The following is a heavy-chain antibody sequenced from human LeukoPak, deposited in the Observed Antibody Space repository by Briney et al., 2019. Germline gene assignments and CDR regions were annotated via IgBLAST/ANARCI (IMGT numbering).Heavy chain of an antibody. CDR1: GFTVSSNS. J-gene: IGHJ4*02. Sequence: GGSLRLSCAPSGFTVSSNSVSWIRQIQGKGLEWVSAVYYGGSTFYADSVKGRFTISRDISKNTWNLQMNSLRAEDTAVYYCARVAKDCGGDCFVDSWGQGTLVTVSS. CDR3: ARVAKDCGGDCFVDS. V-gene: IGHV3-66*01. CDR2: VYYGGST. D-gene: IGHD2-21*01.